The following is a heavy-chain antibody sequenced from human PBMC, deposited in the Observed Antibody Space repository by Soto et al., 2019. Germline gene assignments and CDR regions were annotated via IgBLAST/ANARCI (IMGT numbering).Heavy chain of an antibody. J-gene: IGHJ4*02. CDR3: ARGTPDYDILTGRESHPYYFDY. Sequence: SETLSLTCAVYGGSFSGYYWSWIRQPPGKGLEWIGEINHSGSTNYNPSLKSRVTISVDTSKNQFSLKLSSVTAADTAVYYCARGTPDYDILTGRESHPYYFDYWGQGTLVTVSS. D-gene: IGHD3-9*01. V-gene: IGHV4-34*01. CDR2: INHSGST. CDR1: GGSFSGYY.